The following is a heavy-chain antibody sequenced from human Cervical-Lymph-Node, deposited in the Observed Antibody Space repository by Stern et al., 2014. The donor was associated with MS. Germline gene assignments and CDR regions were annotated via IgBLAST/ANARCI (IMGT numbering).Heavy chain of an antibody. J-gene: IGHJ6*02. Sequence: VRLVQSGGGLVQPGGSLRLSCAASGFTFSTYAFSWVRQAPGQGLEWVSRISDSGVYTYYADSVKGRFTISRDNSKSMLYLEMQSLRAEDTAVYHCAKDLGRGVVVVPLYGLDVWGQGTTVTVSS. CDR1: GFTFSTYA. CDR3: AKDLGRGVVVVPLYGLDV. V-gene: IGHV3-23*04. CDR2: ISDSGVYT. D-gene: IGHD2-2*01.